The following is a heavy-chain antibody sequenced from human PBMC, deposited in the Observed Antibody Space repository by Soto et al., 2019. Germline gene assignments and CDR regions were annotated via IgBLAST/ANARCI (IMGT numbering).Heavy chain of an antibody. J-gene: IGHJ4*02. V-gene: IGHV3-23*01. CDR2: TTKSGDKT. CDR3: ARSGISSSGLDS. CDR1: GFTFSTYD. D-gene: IGHD1-20*01. Sequence: EVQLLESGGDLVQRGGSLRLSCATSGFTFSTYDMTWVRQAPGKGLEWVSSTTKSGDKTWYADSVKGRFTISRDNPKNTLNLQFNSLRAEDTAVYYCARSGISSSGLDSWGQGTLVTVSS.